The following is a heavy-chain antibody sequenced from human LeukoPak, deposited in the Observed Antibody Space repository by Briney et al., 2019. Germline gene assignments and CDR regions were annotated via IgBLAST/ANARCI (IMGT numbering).Heavy chain of an antibody. CDR1: GFTFSSYW. CDR3: ARYFRADSGNYYRSFDY. D-gene: IGHD1-26*01. V-gene: IGHV3-7*05. J-gene: IGHJ4*02. CDR2: IKEDGSEK. Sequence: PGGSLRLSCAASGFTFSSYWMSWVRQAPGKGLEWVANIKEDGSEKNYVDSVKGRFTISRDNAKNSLYLQMNSLRAEDTAVYYCARYFRADSGNYYRSFDYWGQGTLVTISS.